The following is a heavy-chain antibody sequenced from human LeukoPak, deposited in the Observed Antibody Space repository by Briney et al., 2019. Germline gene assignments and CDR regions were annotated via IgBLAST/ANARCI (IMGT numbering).Heavy chain of an antibody. Sequence: SQTLSLTCTVSGGSISSGDYYWSWIRQPPGTGLEWIGYIYYSGSTYYNPSLKSRVTISVDTSKNQFSLKLSSVTAADTAVYYCARDRVVLLWFGELLDYYYYGMDVWGQGTTVTVSS. V-gene: IGHV4-30-4*01. CDR1: GGSISSGDYY. CDR2: IYYSGST. D-gene: IGHD3-10*01. CDR3: ARDRVVLLWFGELLDYYYYGMDV. J-gene: IGHJ6*02.